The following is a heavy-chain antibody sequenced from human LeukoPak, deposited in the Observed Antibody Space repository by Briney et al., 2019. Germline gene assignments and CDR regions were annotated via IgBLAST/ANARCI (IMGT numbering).Heavy chain of an antibody. D-gene: IGHD3-3*01. CDR3: ASYRYRYDFWSGPHYYYYMDV. CDR2: IYTSGST. Sequence: SETLSLTCTVSGGSISSYYWSWIRQPPGKGLEGIGYIYTSGSTNYNPSLKSGVTISVDTSKNQFSLKLSSVTAADTAVYYCASYRYRYDFWSGPHYYYYMDVWGKGTTVTVSS. V-gene: IGHV4-4*09. CDR1: GGSISSYY. J-gene: IGHJ6*03.